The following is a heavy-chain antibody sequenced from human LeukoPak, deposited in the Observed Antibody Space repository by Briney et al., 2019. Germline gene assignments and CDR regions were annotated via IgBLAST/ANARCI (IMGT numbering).Heavy chain of an antibody. CDR3: TTKDYGDYVGIDY. CDR1: GFTFSNAW. Sequence: GGSLRLSCAASGFTFSNAWMSWVCQAPGKGLEWVGRIKSKTDGGTTDYAAPVKGRSTISRDDSKNTLYLQMNSLKTEDTAVYYCTTKDYGDYVGIDYWGQGTLVTVSS. CDR2: IKSKTDGGTT. V-gene: IGHV3-15*01. J-gene: IGHJ4*02. D-gene: IGHD4-17*01.